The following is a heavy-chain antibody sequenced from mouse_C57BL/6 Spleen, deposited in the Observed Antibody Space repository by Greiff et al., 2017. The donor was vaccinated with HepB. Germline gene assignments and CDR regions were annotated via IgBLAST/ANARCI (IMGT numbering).Heavy chain of an antibody. CDR2: ISYSGST. V-gene: IGHV3-1*01. J-gene: IGHJ2*01. CDR3: AREDYSHYFDY. Sequence: EVQLQESGPGMVKPSQSLSLTCTVTGYSITSGYDWHWIRHFPGNKLEWMGYISYSGSTNYNPSLKSRISITHDTSKNHFFLKLNSVTTEDTATYYCAREDYSHYFDYWGQGTTLTVSS. CDR1: GYSITSGYD. D-gene: IGHD2-13*01.